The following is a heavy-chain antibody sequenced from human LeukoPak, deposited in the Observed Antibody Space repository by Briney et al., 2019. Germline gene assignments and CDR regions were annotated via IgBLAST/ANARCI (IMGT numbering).Heavy chain of an antibody. Sequence: PGKSLRLSCAASGFTFSTYGMHWVRQAPGKGLEWVAVVWYDGTNIHYVDSVKGRFTISRDNSKSTLYLQMNSLTVEDTAVYYCARALRYSYGYIYWGQGTLVTVSS. CDR1: GFTFSTYG. D-gene: IGHD5-18*01. CDR2: VWYDGTNI. J-gene: IGHJ4*02. CDR3: ARALRYSYGYIY. V-gene: IGHV3-33*01.